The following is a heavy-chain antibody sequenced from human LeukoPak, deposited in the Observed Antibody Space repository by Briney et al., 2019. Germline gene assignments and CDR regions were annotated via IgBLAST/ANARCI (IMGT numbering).Heavy chain of an antibody. CDR1: GFTFSDYY. V-gene: IGHV3-11*01. Sequence: TGGSLRLSCAASGFTFSDYYMSWIRQAPGKGLEWVSYISSSGSTIYYADSVKGRFTISRDNSKNTLFLQMNSLRAEDTAVYYCAKARDLQWLVPMFDYWGQGTLVTVSS. CDR3: AKARDLQWLVPMFDY. CDR2: ISSSGSTI. D-gene: IGHD6-19*01. J-gene: IGHJ4*02.